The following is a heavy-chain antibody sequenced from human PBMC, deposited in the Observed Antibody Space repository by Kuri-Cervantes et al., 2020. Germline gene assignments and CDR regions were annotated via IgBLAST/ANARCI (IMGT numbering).Heavy chain of an antibody. J-gene: IGHJ3*02. CDR2: ISWNSGSI. CDR3: AKNLMVWGAFDI. Sequence: SLKISCAASGFTFDDYTMHWVRQAPGKGLEWVSGISWNSGSIGYADSVKGRFTISRDNAKNTLYLQMNSLRAEDTAVYYCAKNLMVWGAFDIWGQGTMVTVSS. V-gene: IGHV3-9*01. D-gene: IGHD7-27*01. CDR1: GFTFDDYT.